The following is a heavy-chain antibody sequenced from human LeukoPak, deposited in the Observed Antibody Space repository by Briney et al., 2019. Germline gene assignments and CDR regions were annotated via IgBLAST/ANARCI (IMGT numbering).Heavy chain of an antibody. CDR3: ARLRRYLGGSTAHDSYYYGMDV. V-gene: IGHV5-51*01. CDR2: IFPGDSET. D-gene: IGHD1-26*01. J-gene: IGHJ6*02. CDR1: GYDFNRYY. Sequence: GESLKISCQASGYDFNRYYIAWVRLMPGKGLEWMGIIFPGDSETAYNPSFQGQVTISADKSVGAAHLHWGSLKAADTAMYYCARLRRYLGGSTAHDSYYYGMDVWGQGTTVTVSS.